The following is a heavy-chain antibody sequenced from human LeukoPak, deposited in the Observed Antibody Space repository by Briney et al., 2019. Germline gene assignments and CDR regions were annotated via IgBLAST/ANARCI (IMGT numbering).Heavy chain of an antibody. CDR1: GFAFSAYY. J-gene: IGHJ6*04. CDR3: VRWDWIVPSSLWGQGTRVTVSSDV. V-gene: IGHV3-11*04. CDR2: ISSSSVTI. D-gene: IGHD2-2*01. Sequence: GGSLRLSCEASGFAFSAYYFHWIRQSPGKGLEWLAHISSSSVTIEYADSVKGRFTVSRDNSKKSVYLEMNSLRVDDTAVYYCVRWDWIVPSSLWGQGTRVTVSSDVWGKGTTVTVSS.